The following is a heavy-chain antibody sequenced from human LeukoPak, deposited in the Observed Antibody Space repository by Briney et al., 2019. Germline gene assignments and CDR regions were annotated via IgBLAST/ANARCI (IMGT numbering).Heavy chain of an antibody. CDR2: IYYSGST. CDR1: GGSISNYY. V-gene: IGHV4-59*12. Sequence: PSETLSLTCTVSGGSISNYYWSWIRQPPGKGLEWIGYIYYSGSTNYNPSLKSRVTISVDTSKNQFSLKLSSVTAADTAVYYCARGKKWLGMQAFDIWGQGTMVTVSS. CDR3: ARGKKWLGMQAFDI. D-gene: IGHD6-19*01. J-gene: IGHJ3*02.